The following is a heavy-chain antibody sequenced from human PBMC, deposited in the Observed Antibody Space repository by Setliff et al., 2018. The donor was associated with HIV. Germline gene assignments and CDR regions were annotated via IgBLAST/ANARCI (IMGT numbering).Heavy chain of an antibody. Sequence: ASVKVSCKASGYTLAGYYMHWVRLAPGLGLEWMGWINPHSGNIDFAQRFQGRITMTRDTSINTVYMDLSRLTSDDTGIYYCARGGALSGFFFPNWLDPWDQGTLVTVSS. V-gene: IGHV1-2*02. D-gene: IGHD6-19*01. CDR1: GYTLAGYY. CDR2: INPHSGNI. J-gene: IGHJ5*02. CDR3: ARGGALSGFFFPNWLDP.